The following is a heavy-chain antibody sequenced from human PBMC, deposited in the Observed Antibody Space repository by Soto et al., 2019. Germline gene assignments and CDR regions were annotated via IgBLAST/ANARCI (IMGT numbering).Heavy chain of an antibody. CDR3: AKYCASVAGTGWWLDV. CDR2: ISWQSGNI. V-gene: IGHV3-9*01. Sequence: EVQLVESGGGLLQPGRSLRLSCAASGFTFVDYAMHWVRQAPGKGLAWVSGISWQSGNIGYADSVKCRFTISRDNAKNSLYQQMNSMKDADTALHYCAKYCASVAGTGWWLDVWGQGNTVTVSS. CDR1: GFTFVDYA. D-gene: IGHD6-19*01. J-gene: IGHJ6*02.